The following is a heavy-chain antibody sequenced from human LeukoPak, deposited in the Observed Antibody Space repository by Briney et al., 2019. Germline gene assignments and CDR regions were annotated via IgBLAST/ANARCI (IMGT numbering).Heavy chain of an antibody. D-gene: IGHD2-2*02. CDR1: GYTFTSYG. V-gene: IGHV1-8*03. Sequence: ASVKVSCKASGYTFTSYGINWVRQAPGQGLEWMGWMNPNSGNTGYAQKFQGRATNTRITFIRTAYMELSSLRSEDTAVYYCARGLREYQLLYTHAEYFQHWGQGTLVTVSS. CDR3: ARGLREYQLLYTHAEYFQH. J-gene: IGHJ1*01. CDR2: MNPNSGNT.